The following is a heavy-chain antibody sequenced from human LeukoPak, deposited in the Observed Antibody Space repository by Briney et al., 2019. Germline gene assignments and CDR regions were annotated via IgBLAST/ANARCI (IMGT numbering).Heavy chain of an antibody. CDR3: ASNYYGSGSLDY. CDR1: GGSISSYY. D-gene: IGHD3-10*01. J-gene: IGHJ4*02. CDR2: IYYSGST. V-gene: IGHV4-59*08. Sequence: SETLSLTCTVSGGSISSYYWSWMRQPPGKGLEWIGYIYYSGSTNYNPSLKSRVTISVDTSKNQFSLKVSSVTAADTAVYYCASNYYGSGSLDYWGQGNLVTVSS.